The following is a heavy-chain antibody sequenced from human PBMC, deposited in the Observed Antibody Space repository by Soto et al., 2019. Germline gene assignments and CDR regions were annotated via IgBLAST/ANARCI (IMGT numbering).Heavy chain of an antibody. CDR1: GFTFTTYW. CDR2: INSDGSIT. J-gene: IGHJ5*02. Sequence: EVQLVESGGGLVQPGGSLRLSCAASGFTFTTYWMHWVRQAPGMGLVWVSRINSDGSITTYADSVKGRFTISRDNARNTVYLQTNSLRAEDTAVYYWATVATGSYNWFDPWGQGTLVTVSS. D-gene: IGHD1-26*01. V-gene: IGHV3-74*01. CDR3: ATVATGSYNWFDP.